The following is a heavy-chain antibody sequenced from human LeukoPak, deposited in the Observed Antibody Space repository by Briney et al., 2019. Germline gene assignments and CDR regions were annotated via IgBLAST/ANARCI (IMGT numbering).Heavy chain of an antibody. Sequence: GRSLRLSCAASGYTFSSYAMHWVRQAPGKGLEWVAVISYDGSNKYYADSVKGRFTISRDNSKNTLYLQMNSLRAEDTAVYYCARDEDGSGSFDYWGRGTLVTVSS. D-gene: IGHD3-10*01. V-gene: IGHV3-30-3*01. CDR3: ARDEDGSGSFDY. CDR1: GYTFSSYA. CDR2: ISYDGSNK. J-gene: IGHJ4*02.